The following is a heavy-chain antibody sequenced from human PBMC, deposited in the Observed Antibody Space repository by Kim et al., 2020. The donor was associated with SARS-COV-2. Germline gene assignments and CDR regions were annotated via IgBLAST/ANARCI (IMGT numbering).Heavy chain of an antibody. CDR1: GGSISSSNW. J-gene: IGHJ6*02. CDR3: ARVPSLGYSSSWYVGGDYYYYGMDV. CDR2: IYHSGST. D-gene: IGHD6-13*01. Sequence: SETLSLTCAVSGGSISSSNWWSWVRQPPGKGLEWIGEIYHSGSTNYNPSLKSRVTISVDKSKNQFSLKLSSVTAADTAVYYCARVPSLGYSSSWYVGGDYYYYGMDVWGQGTTVTVSS. V-gene: IGHV4-4*02.